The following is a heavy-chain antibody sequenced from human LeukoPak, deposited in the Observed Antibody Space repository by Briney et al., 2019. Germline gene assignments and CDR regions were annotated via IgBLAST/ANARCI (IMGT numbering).Heavy chain of an antibody. D-gene: IGHD4-23*01. V-gene: IGHV1-18*01. Sequence: GASVKVSCKASGGTFSSYATSWVRQAPGQGLEWMGWISAYNGNTNYAQKLQGRVTMTTDTSTSTAYMELRSLRFDDTAVYYCARDGGNALFDYWGQGTLVTVSS. J-gene: IGHJ4*02. CDR1: GGTFSSYA. CDR3: ARDGGNALFDY. CDR2: ISAYNGNT.